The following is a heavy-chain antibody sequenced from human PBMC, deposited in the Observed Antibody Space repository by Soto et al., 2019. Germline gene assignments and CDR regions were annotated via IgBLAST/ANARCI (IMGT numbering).Heavy chain of an antibody. D-gene: IGHD3-22*01. J-gene: IGHJ4*02. V-gene: IGHV1-69*05. Sequence: SVKVSCKASGGTFSSYAISWVRQAPGQGLGWMGGIIPIFGTANYAQKFQGRVTMTRSTSINTAYMELSSLRSEDTAVYYCARGQEYHDSSGYNDYWGQGTLVTVSS. CDR1: GGTFSSYA. CDR3: ARGQEYHDSSGYNDY. CDR2: IIPIFGTA.